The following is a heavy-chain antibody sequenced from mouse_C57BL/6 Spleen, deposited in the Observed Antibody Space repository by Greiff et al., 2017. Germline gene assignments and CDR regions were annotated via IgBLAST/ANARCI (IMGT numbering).Heavy chain of an antibody. CDR1: GYSITSGYY. D-gene: IGHD1-1*01. CDR2: ISYDGSN. V-gene: IGHV3-6*01. CDR3: ASGITYYFDY. J-gene: IGHJ2*01. Sequence: EVHLVESGPGLVKPSQSLSLTCSVTGYSITSGYYWNWIRQFPGNKLEWMGYISYDGSNNYNPSLKNRISITRDTSKNQFFLKLNSVTTEDTATYYCASGITYYFDYWGQGTTLTVSS.